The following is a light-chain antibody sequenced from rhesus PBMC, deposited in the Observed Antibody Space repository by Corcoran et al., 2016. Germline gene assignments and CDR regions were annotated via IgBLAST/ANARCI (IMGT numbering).Light chain of an antibody. J-gene: IGKJ1*01. V-gene: IGKV1-69*01. Sequence: DIQMTQSPSSLSASVGDRVTITCRASQGISNWLAWYQQKPGKAPNLLIYRASNLETGVPSRFSGSGSGTDFTFTISSLQSEDVATYYCQQHDNSPWTFGQGTKVEIK. CDR2: RAS. CDR3: QQHDNSPWT. CDR1: QGISNW.